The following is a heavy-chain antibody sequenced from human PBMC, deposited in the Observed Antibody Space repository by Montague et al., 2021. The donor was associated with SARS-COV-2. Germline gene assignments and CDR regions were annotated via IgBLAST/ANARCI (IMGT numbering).Heavy chain of an antibody. CDR1: GLTFSNYA. V-gene: IGHV3-23*01. CDR3: ANPKGAFDL. CDR2: ISVNGGTA. Sequence: SRRLSCAASGLTFSNYAMRWVRQAPGKGPECVSGISVNGGTAYYADSVKGRFTISRDNSKHTLYLQMDSLRAEDTAVYYCANPKGAFDLWGQGTMVTVSS. J-gene: IGHJ3*01.